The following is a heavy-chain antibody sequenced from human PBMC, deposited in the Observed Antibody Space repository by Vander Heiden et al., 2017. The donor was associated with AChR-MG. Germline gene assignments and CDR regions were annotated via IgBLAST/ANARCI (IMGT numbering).Heavy chain of an antibody. CDR1: GGSISSSSYY. CDR3: ARRVHYYYDSSGYFSP. J-gene: IGHJ5*02. CDR2: IYYSGST. D-gene: IGHD3-22*01. Sequence: QLQLQESGPGLVKPSETLSLTCTVSGGSISSSSYYWGWIRQPPGKGLGWIGSIYYSGSTYYNPSLKSRVTISVDTSKNQFSLKLSSVTAADTAVYYCARRVHYYYDSSGYFSPWGQGTLVTVSS. V-gene: IGHV4-39*01.